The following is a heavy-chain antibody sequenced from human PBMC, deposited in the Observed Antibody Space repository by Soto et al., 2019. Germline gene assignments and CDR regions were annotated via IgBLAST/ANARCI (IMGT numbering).Heavy chain of an antibody. CDR1: GGTFSSYA. Sequence: QVQLVQSGAEVKKPGSSVKVSCKASGGTFSSYAISWVRQAPGQGLEWMGGIIPIFGTAYYAQQFQGRVTITADKSKSTAYMELSSLRSEDTAVYYCARGEGPEYSSSWGPLGYWGQGTLVTVSS. D-gene: IGHD6-13*01. J-gene: IGHJ4*02. V-gene: IGHV1-69*06. CDR3: ARGEGPEYSSSWGPLGY. CDR2: IIPIFGTA.